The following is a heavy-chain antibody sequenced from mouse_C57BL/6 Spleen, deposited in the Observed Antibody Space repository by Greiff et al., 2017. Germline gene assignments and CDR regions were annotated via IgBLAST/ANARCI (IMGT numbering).Heavy chain of an antibody. J-gene: IGHJ2*01. D-gene: IGHD2-2*01. V-gene: IGHV14-4*01. CDR2: IDPENGDT. Sequence: EVKLQQSGAELVRPGASVKLSCTASGFNIKDDYMHWVKQRPEQGLEWIGWIDPENGDTEYASKFQGKATITADTSSNTAYLQLSSLTSEDTAVYYCTTWSTMVTTDADYWGQGTTLTVSS. CDR3: TTWSTMVTTDADY. CDR1: GFNIKDDY.